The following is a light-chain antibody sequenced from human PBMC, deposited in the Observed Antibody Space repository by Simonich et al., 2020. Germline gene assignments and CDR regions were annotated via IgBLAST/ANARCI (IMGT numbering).Light chain of an antibody. CDR3: QAWDSRTAGV. V-gene: IGLV3-1*01. J-gene: IGLJ2*01. CDR2: KDS. Sequence: SYELTQPPSVSVSPGQTASITCPGDKLGDKYACWYQPKPGQSPVLVIYKDSKRPSGIPARVSGSNSGNTATLTISGTQAMDEADYYCQAWDSRTAGVFGGGTKLTVL. CDR1: KLGDKY.